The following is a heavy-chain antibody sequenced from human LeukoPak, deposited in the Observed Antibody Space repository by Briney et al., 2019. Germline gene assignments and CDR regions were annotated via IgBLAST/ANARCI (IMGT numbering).Heavy chain of an antibody. D-gene: IGHD1-26*01. CDR2: IKQDGSEK. J-gene: IGHJ4*02. CDR1: GFTLSSHW. V-gene: IGHV3-7*01. Sequence: GGSLRLSCAASGFTLSSHWMNWVRQAPGKGLEWVADIKQDGSEKYYVGSVKGRFTISRDNAKNSMYLQMNSLRAEDTAVYYCARWEIRGSAHQLDYWGRGTLVTVSS. CDR3: ARWEIRGSAHQLDY.